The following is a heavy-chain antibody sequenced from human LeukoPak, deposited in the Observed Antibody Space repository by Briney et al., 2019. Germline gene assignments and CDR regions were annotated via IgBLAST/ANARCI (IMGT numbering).Heavy chain of an antibody. Sequence: SVKVSCKASGGTFSSYAISWVRQAPGQGLEWMGGIIPIFGTANYAQKFQGRVTMTRDTSTSTVYMELSSLRSEDTAVYYCARTLHDSSGYSADYWGQGTLVTVSS. CDR2: IIPIFGTA. CDR3: ARTLHDSSGYSADY. CDR1: GGTFSSYA. V-gene: IGHV1-69*05. D-gene: IGHD3-22*01. J-gene: IGHJ4*02.